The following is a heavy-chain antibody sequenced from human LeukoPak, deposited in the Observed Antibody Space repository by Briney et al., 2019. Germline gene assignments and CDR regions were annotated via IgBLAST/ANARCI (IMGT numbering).Heavy chain of an antibody. D-gene: IGHD3-22*01. V-gene: IGHV4-34*01. J-gene: IGHJ4*02. CDR2: INHSGST. CDR3: ARGPPSSGYYWFDY. Sequence: SETLSLTCAVYGGSFSGYYWSWIRQPPGKGLEWIGEINHSGSTNYNPSLKSRVTISVDTSKNQFSLKLSSVTAADTAVYYCARGPPSSGYYWFDYWGQGTLVTVSS. CDR1: GGSFSGYY.